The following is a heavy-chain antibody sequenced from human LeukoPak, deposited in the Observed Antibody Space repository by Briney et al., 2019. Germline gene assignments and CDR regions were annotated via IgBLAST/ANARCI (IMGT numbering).Heavy chain of an antibody. CDR2: IYYSGST. J-gene: IGHJ4*02. D-gene: IGHD3-10*01. CDR3: ARDGGITTMHGIR. V-gene: IGHV4-39*02. Sequence: SETLSLTCTVSGGSISSSSYYWGWIRQPPGKGLEWIGSIYYSGSTYYNPSLKSRVTISVDTSKNQFSLKLSSVTAADTAVYYCARDGGITTMHGIRWGQGTLVTVSS. CDR1: GGSISSSSYY.